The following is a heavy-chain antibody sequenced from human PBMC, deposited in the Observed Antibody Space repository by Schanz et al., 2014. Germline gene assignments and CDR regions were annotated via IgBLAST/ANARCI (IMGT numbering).Heavy chain of an antibody. CDR3: ARAKRFGDMDV. Sequence: QVQVEQSGPEVKKPGASVKVSCKASGYTFTSYSMHWVRQAPGQGLEWMGWINGYNGHTLYAQKFRGRVTMTRNTSMSTAYMELRNLRSDDMAVYYCARAKRFGDMDVWGQGTTVTVSS. J-gene: IGHJ6*02. D-gene: IGHD3-10*01. CDR2: INGYNGHT. CDR1: GYTFTSYS. V-gene: IGHV1-2*02.